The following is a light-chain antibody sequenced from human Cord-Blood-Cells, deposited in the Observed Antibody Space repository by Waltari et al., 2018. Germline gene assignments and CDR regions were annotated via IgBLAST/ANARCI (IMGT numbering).Light chain of an antibody. V-gene: IGKV1-13*02. J-gene: IGKJ2*01. CDR2: AAS. CDR1: QGISSA. Sequence: AIQLTQPPSSLPASCGDSVTITCRASQGISSALAWYQQKPGKAPKLLIYAASSFESGVPSRFSGSGSGTDFTLTIRSLQPEDFATYYCQQFNSYPHTFGQGTKLEIK. CDR3: QQFNSYPHT.